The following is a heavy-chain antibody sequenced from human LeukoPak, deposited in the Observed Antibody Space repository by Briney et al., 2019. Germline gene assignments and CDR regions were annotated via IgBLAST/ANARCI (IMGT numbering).Heavy chain of an antibody. CDR1: GGSISTYY. CDR2: ISGSGNT. D-gene: IGHD3-9*01. V-gene: IGHV4-59*13. Sequence: SETLSLTCTISGGSISTYYWSWIRQPPGKGLEWIGYISGSGNTDYNPSLKSRVTMSLDTSRNQFSLNLRSVTATDTAVYYCARRTYYDTLTGYNYWYFDLWGRGTLVTVSS. CDR3: ARRTYYDTLTGYNYWYFDL. J-gene: IGHJ2*01.